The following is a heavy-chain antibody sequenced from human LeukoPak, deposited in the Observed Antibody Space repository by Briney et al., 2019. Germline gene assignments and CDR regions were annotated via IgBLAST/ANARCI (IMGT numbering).Heavy chain of an antibody. V-gene: IGHV4-59*12. Sequence: SETLSLTCTVSGDSISSYYWSWIRQPPGKGLEWIGYIYYSGATNYNPSLKSRVTMSVDTSKNQFSLKLSSVTAADTAVYYCARGIMVRGVISGMDVWGQGTTVTVS. D-gene: IGHD3-10*01. CDR2: IYYSGAT. CDR1: GDSISSYY. CDR3: ARGIMVRGVISGMDV. J-gene: IGHJ6*02.